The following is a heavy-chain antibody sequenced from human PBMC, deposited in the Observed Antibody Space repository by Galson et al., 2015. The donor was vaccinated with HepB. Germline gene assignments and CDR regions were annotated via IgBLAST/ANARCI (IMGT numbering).Heavy chain of an antibody. V-gene: IGHV3-11*06. CDR2: ISVGSTNYR. D-gene: IGHD3-3*01. CDR1: GFSFPDHY. Sequence: SLRLSCAASGFSFPDHYMTWIRQAPGKGLEWVSDISVGSTNYRNYADSVKGRFTISRDNAKNTLYLQMNSLRAEDTAVYYCVRGGYDFWSGSGYWGQGTLVTVSS. J-gene: IGHJ4*02. CDR3: VRGGYDFWSGSGY.